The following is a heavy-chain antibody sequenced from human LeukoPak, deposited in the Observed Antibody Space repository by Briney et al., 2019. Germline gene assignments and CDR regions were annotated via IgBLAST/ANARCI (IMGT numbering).Heavy chain of an antibody. CDR3: ARVGDYALKD. CDR2: IYYSGST. Sequence: SETLSLTCTVSGGSISSSSYYWGWIRQPPGKGLEWIGSIYYSGSTYYNPSLKSRVTISVDTSKNQFSLKLSSVTAADTAVYYCARVGDYALKDWGQGTLVTVSS. V-gene: IGHV4-39*01. J-gene: IGHJ4*02. D-gene: IGHD3-16*01. CDR1: GGSISSSSYY.